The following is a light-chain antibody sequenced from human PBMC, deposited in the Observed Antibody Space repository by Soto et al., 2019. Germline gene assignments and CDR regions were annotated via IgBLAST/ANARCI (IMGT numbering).Light chain of an antibody. Sequence: DIQLTQSPSSLSASVGDRVTITCRASQGIITYLNGYQQKPGKAPTLLIYSSSTLQSGVPSRFSGSGSGTDFTLTISSLQPEDFATYYCQQSFSSRWTFGQGTKVDIK. J-gene: IGKJ1*01. V-gene: IGKV1-39*01. CDR2: SSS. CDR3: QQSFSSRWT. CDR1: QGIITY.